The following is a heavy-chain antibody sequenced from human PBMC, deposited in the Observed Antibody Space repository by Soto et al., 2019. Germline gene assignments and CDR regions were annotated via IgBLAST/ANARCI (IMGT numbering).Heavy chain of an antibody. D-gene: IGHD6-19*01. CDR1: GFTSSTYW. CDR3: ARDPIAVAGTLEFDY. CDR2: IHQDGNKK. Sequence: GGSLRLSCAASGFTSSTYWMSWVRQAPGKGLECVANIHQDGNKKYYVDSVKGRFTISRDIARNLVLLQMNSLRAEDTAVYYCARDPIAVAGTLEFDYWGQGTLVTVSS. V-gene: IGHV3-7*01. J-gene: IGHJ4*02.